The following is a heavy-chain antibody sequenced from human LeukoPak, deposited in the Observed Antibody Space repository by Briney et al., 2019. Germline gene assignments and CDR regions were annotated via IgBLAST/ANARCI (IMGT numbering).Heavy chain of an antibody. V-gene: IGHV3-23*01. CDR2: ISGSSAYT. J-gene: IGHJ4*02. CDR1: GFTFSSYA. CDR3: GKEASGYYGSGSYIDY. D-gene: IGHD3-10*01. Sequence: GGSLRLSCAASGFTFSSYAMSWVRQAPGRGLEWGSSISGSSAYTDYADSVKGRFTISRDKSKNTLYLQMNSLRADDTAVYYCGKEASGYYGSGSYIDYWGQGTLVTVSS.